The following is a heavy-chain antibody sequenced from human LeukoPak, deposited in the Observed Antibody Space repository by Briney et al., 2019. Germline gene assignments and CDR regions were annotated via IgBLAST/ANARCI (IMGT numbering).Heavy chain of an antibody. J-gene: IGHJ4*02. V-gene: IGHV3-9*01. D-gene: IGHD3-10*01. CDR2: ISWNSGSI. CDR3: AEDIELSRITMVRGVIIRALDY. Sequence: SLRLSCAASGFTFDDYAMHWVRPAPGKGLEWVSGISWNSGSIGYAGSVKGRFTISRDNAKNSLYLQMNSLRAEDTALYYCAEDIELSRITMVRGVIIRALDYWGQGTLVTVSS. CDR1: GFTFDDYA.